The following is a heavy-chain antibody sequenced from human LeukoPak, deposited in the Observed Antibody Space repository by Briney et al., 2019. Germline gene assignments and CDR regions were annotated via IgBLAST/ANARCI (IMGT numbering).Heavy chain of an antibody. D-gene: IGHD1-7*01. CDR2: INPYGSGK. CDR1: GFTFSSYS. CDR3: ARHENWNFPY. V-gene: IGHV3-7*01. J-gene: IGHJ4*02. Sequence: PGGSLRLSCAASGFTFSSYSMTWVRQAPGKGLEWVANINPYGSGKDYVDSVKGRFTISRENAKSSLYLQINSLRAEDTAVYYCARHENWNFPYWGQGTLVTVSS.